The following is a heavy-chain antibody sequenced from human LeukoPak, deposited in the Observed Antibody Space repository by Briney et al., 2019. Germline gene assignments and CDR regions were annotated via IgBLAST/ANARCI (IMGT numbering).Heavy chain of an antibody. Sequence: GASVKVSCKASGYTFSSYGISWVRQAPGQGLEWMGWINPNSGGTNYAQKFQGRVTMTRDTSISTAYMELSRLRSDDTAVYYCASENPGDCSGGSCYSDYWGQGTLVTVSS. CDR3: ASENPGDCSGGSCYSDY. CDR2: INPNSGGT. J-gene: IGHJ4*02. D-gene: IGHD2-15*01. CDR1: GYTFSSYG. V-gene: IGHV1-2*02.